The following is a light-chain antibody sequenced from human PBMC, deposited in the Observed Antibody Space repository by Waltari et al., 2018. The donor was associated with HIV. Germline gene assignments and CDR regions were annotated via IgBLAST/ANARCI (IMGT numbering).Light chain of an antibody. V-gene: IGKV3-20*01. CDR1: QSVSSSY. Sequence: EIVLTQSPGTLSLSPGERATLSCRASQSVSSSYLAWYQQKPGQAPRLLIYGASSRAAGIPDRFRGSGSGTDFSLTITRLEPEDFVVYYCQQYGGSPPITFGQGTRLEIK. CDR3: QQYGGSPPIT. J-gene: IGKJ5*01. CDR2: GAS.